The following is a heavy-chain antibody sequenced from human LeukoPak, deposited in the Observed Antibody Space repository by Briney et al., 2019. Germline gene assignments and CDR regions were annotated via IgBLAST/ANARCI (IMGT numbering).Heavy chain of an antibody. Sequence: GGSLRLSCAASGFTFDDYAMHWVRQAPGKGLEWVSGISWNSGSIGYADSVKGRFTISRDNAKNSLYLQMSSLRAEDTALYYCAKDSYYDSSGYPDYWGQGTLVTVSS. V-gene: IGHV3-9*01. J-gene: IGHJ4*02. D-gene: IGHD3-22*01. CDR2: ISWNSGSI. CDR1: GFTFDDYA. CDR3: AKDSYYDSSGYPDY.